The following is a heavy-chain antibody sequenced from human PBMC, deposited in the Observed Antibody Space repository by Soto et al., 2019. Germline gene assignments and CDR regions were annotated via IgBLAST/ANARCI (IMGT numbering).Heavy chain of an antibody. J-gene: IGHJ6*02. D-gene: IGHD6-6*01. CDR1: GDSVSSNSAA. CDR2: TYYRSKWYN. Sequence: SQTLSLTCAISGDSVSSNSAAWNWIRQSPSRGLEWLGRTYYRSKWYNDYAVSVKSRITINPDTSKNQFSLQLNSVTPEDTAAYYCARIGYSSSEGYYYYYGMDVWGQGTTVTVS. CDR3: ARIGYSSSEGYYYYYGMDV. V-gene: IGHV6-1*01.